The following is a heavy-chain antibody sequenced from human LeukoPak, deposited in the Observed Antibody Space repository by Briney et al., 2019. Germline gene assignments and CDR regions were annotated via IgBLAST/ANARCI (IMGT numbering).Heavy chain of an antibody. V-gene: IGHV4-59*01. CDR3: ASARAYSSSWYYFEY. Sequence: PSETLSLTCTVSGGSISSYYWSWLRQPPGKGLEWIGYIYYSGSTSYNPSLKSRVTISVDTSKNQFSLKLSSVTAPDTALYHCASARAYSSSWYYFEYWRQGTPVPVSS. CDR2: IYYSGST. D-gene: IGHD6-13*01. J-gene: IGHJ4*02. CDR1: GGSISSYY.